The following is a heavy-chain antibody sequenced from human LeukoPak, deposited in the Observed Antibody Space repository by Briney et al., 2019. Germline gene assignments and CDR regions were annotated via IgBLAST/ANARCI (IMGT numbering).Heavy chain of an antibody. Sequence: ASVKVSCKASGYTFATYDINWVRQATGQGLEWMEWMNPNSGNTGHAQKFQGRVTMTRNTSISTAYMELSSLRSEDTAVYYCARSVADFYYYYGMDVWGQGTTVTVSS. CDR1: GYTFATYD. CDR2: MNPNSGNT. V-gene: IGHV1-8*01. J-gene: IGHJ6*02. D-gene: IGHD6-19*01. CDR3: ARSVADFYYYYGMDV.